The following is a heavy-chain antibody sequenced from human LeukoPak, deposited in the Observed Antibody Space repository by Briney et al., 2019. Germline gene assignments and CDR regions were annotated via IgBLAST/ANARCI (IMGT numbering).Heavy chain of an antibody. V-gene: IGHV4-34*08. D-gene: IGHD6-19*01. CDR3: ATIAPRIAVAGTPGGY. CDR2: INHSGST. J-gene: IGHJ4*02. Sequence: GSLRLSCAASGFTFSSYSMNWVRQAPGKGLEWIGEINHSGSTNYNPSLKSRVTISVDTSKNQFSLKLSSVTAADTAVYYCATIAPRIAVAGTPGGYWGQGTLVTVSS. CDR1: GFTFSSYS.